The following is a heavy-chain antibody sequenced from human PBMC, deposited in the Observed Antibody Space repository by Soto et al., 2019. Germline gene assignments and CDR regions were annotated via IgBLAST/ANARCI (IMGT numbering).Heavy chain of an antibody. D-gene: IGHD3-3*01. Sequence: PGGSLRLSCAASGFTFSDYYMSWIRQAPGKRLAWVSYISSSGSTIYYADSVKGRFTISRDNAKNSLYLQMNSLRAEDTAVYYCARYYHDFWSGYSDYYYGMDVWGQGTTVTVSS. CDR3: ARYYHDFWSGYSDYYYGMDV. CDR1: GFTFSDYY. J-gene: IGHJ6*02. V-gene: IGHV3-11*01. CDR2: ISSSGSTI.